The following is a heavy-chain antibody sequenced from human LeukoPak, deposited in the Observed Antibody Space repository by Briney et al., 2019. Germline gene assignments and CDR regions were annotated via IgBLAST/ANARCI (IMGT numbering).Heavy chain of an antibody. CDR3: AIRVTMVRGVNLGFDY. CDR2: IDHSGST. CDR1: GGSISGHY. D-gene: IGHD3-10*01. J-gene: IGHJ4*02. V-gene: IGHV4-59*11. Sequence: PSETLSLTCTVSGGSISGHYWSWIRQPPGKGLEWIGYIDHSGSTNYNPSLKSPVTISVDTSKNQFSLKLSSVTAADTAVYYCAIRVTMVRGVNLGFDYWGQGTLVTVSS.